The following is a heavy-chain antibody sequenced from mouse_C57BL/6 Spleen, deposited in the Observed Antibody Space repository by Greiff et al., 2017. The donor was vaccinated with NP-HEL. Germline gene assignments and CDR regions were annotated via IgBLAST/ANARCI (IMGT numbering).Heavy chain of an antibody. Sequence: VQLQQSGAELVRPGASVKLSCTASGFNIKDDYMHWVKQRPEQGLEWIGWIDPENGDTEYASKFQGKATITADTSSNTAYLQLSSLTSEDTAVYYCTIYGYVDVWGTGTTVTVSS. CDR3: TIYGYVDV. CDR1: GFNIKDDY. CDR2: IDPENGDT. J-gene: IGHJ1*03. V-gene: IGHV14-4*01.